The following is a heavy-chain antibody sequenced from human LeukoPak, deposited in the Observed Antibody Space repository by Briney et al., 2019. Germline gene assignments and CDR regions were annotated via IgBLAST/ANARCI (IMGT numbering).Heavy chain of an antibody. J-gene: IGHJ6*02. CDR2: INTNTGNP. Sequence: ASVKVSCKASGYTFTSYAMNWVRQAPGQGLEWMGWINTNTGNPTYAQGFTGRFVFSLDTSVSTAYLQISSLKAEDTAVYYCARDPPQIGSSWPLYYNYGMHVWGQGTTVTVSS. D-gene: IGHD6-13*01. CDR1: GYTFTSYA. V-gene: IGHV7-4-1*02. CDR3: ARDPPQIGSSWPLYYNYGMHV.